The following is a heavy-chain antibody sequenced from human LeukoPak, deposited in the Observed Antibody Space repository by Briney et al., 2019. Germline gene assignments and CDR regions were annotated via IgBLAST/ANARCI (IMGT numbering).Heavy chain of an antibody. CDR2: IRYDGITK. J-gene: IGHJ4*02. CDR3: AALHTGTFVDY. V-gene: IGHV3-30*02. Sequence: GGSLRLSCAASGFSFSGYGMHWVRQVPGKGLEWVAFIRYDGITKFYIDSVKGRFAISRDNSKNTLSLQMNSLRTEDTAVYYCAALHTGTFVDYWGQGTLVTVAS. D-gene: IGHD4-17*01. CDR1: GFSFSGYG.